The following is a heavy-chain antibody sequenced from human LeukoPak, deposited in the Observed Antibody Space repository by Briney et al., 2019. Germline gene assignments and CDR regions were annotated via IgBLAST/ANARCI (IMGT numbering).Heavy chain of an antibody. CDR3: AKDDDWGRFNH. CDR1: GFTFSSYE. D-gene: IGHD3-16*01. V-gene: IGHV3-48*03. Sequence: GGSLRLSCAASGFTFSSYEMTWVRQAPGKGLEWVSYISSSGSTTHYADSVKGRFTFSRDNAKNSLYLQMNSLRAEDTAMYYCAKDDDWGRFNHWGQGTLVTVSS. J-gene: IGHJ1*01. CDR2: ISSSGSTT.